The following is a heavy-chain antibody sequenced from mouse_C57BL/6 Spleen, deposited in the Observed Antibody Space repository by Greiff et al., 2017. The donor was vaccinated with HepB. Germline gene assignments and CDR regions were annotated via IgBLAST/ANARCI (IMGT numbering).Heavy chain of an antibody. CDR3: ARAAYYDYDEGTSFAY. V-gene: IGHV7-3*01. CDR2: IRNKANGYTT. D-gene: IGHD2-4*01. Sequence: EAQLVESGGGLVQPGGSLSLSCAASGFTFTDYYMSWVRQPPGKALEWLGFIRNKANGYTTEYSASVKGRFTISRDNSQSILYLQMNALRAEDSATYYCARAAYYDYDEGTSFAYWGQGTLVTVSA. CDR1: GFTFTDYY. J-gene: IGHJ3*01.